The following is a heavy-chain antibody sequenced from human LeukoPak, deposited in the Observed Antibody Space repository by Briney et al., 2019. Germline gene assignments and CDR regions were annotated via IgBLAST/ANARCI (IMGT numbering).Heavy chain of an antibody. CDR1: GFTFSSYA. CDR3: AKRSVTGTHYLDY. Sequence: GGSLRLSCAASGFTFSSYAMSWVRQAPGKGLDWVSSISAGGSGTYYADSVKGRFTISRDNSKNTLYLQMNSLRAEDTAVYYCAKRSVTGTHYLDYWGQGTLVPVSS. CDR2: ISAGGSGT. D-gene: IGHD6-19*01. J-gene: IGHJ4*02. V-gene: IGHV3-23*01.